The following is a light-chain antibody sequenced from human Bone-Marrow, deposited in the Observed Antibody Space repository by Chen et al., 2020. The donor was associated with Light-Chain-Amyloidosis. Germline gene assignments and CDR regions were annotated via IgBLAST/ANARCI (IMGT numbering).Light chain of an antibody. CDR1: QTISSKY. J-gene: IGKJ4*01. V-gene: IGKV3-20*01. CDR3: QQYGTSPLT. CDR2: GSS. Sequence: EIVLTQSPGTLSLSPGEGANLSCRASQTISSKYLTWYQQKFGQAPRLLIYGSSSRATGIPDRFTGSRSGTDFTLTINRLEPEDFAMYYCQQYGTSPLTFGGGTKVEIK.